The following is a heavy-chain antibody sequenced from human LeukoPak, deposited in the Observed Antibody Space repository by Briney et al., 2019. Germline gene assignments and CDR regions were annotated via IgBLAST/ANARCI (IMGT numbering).Heavy chain of an antibody. CDR3: AAIAAASFDAFDI. V-gene: IGHV4-34*01. Sequence: SETLSLTCAVYGGSFSGYYWSWIRQPPGKGLEWIGEINHSGSTNYNPSLKSRVTISVDTSKNQFSLKLSSVTAADTAVYYCAAIAAASFDAFDIWGQGIMVTVSS. J-gene: IGHJ3*02. D-gene: IGHD6-13*01. CDR1: GGSFSGYY. CDR2: INHSGST.